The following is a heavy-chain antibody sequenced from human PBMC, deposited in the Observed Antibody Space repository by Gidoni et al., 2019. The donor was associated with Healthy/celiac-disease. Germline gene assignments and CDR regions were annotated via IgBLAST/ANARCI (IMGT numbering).Heavy chain of an antibody. V-gene: IGHV3-48*01. J-gene: IGHJ4*02. CDR2: ISSSSSTI. CDR3: ARDREYYDFWSGYYRGDYFDY. Sequence: EVQLVESGGGLVQIGGSLRLSCAASGFTFSSYSMNWVRQAPGKGLEWVSYISSSSSTIDYADSVKGRFTISRDNAKNSLYLQMNSLRAEDTAVYYCARDREYYDFWSGYYRGDYFDYWGQGTLVTVSS. D-gene: IGHD3-3*01. CDR1: GFTFSSYS.